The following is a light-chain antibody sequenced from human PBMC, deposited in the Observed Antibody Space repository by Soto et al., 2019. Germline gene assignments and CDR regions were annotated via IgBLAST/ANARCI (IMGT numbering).Light chain of an antibody. V-gene: IGKV1D-16*01. CDR1: QDINSY. J-gene: IGKJ4*01. CDR3: QQYNIYPLT. Sequence: DVQMTQSPSSLSASVGDRVTITCRASQDINSYLAWYQQKPGNAPKYLIYAASSLQTGVPSRFSGSESGTDFNLTINNLQPEDSATYYCQQYNIYPLTFGGGTKVEIK. CDR2: AAS.